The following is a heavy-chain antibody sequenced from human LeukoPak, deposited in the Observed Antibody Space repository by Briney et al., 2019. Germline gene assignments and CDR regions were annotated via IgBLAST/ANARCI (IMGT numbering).Heavy chain of an antibody. Sequence: ASVKVSCKASGYTFTNYYIHWVRQAPGQGLEWMGMINPSGGSTTYAQKFQGRVTMTRDTSTSTVYMELSSLRSEDTAVHYCARGGISPRGNFDYWGQGTLVTVSS. CDR2: INPSGGST. CDR3: ARGGISPRGNFDY. D-gene: IGHD6-13*01. CDR1: GYTFTNYY. J-gene: IGHJ4*02. V-gene: IGHV1-46*01.